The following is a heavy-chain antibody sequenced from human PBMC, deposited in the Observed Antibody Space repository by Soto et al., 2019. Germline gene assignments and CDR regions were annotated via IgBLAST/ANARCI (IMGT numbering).Heavy chain of an antibody. CDR3: ARVRTSSSWYEGECDY. CDR1: GYTFTSYG. Sequence: ASVKVSCKASGYTFTSYGISWVRQAPGQGLEWMGWISAYNGNTNYAQKLQGRVTMTTDTSTGTAYMELRSLRSDDTAVYYCARVRTSSSWYEGECDYWGQGTLVTVSS. D-gene: IGHD6-13*01. CDR2: ISAYNGNT. V-gene: IGHV1-18*01. J-gene: IGHJ4*02.